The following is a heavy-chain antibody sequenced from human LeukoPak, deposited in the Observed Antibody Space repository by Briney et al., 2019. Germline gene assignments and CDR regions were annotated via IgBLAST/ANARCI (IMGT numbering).Heavy chain of an antibody. CDR2: IYSSQST. J-gene: IGHJ4*02. CDR3: ARHYPSGSYPLDY. D-gene: IGHD3-10*01. V-gene: IGHV4-59*08. CDR1: GDSISGYF. Sequence: SETLSLTCTVSGDSISGYFWSWFRQPPGKGLEWIGHIYSSQSTTYTPSLQSRVTISVDTSKNQFSLRLSSVTAADTAVYYCARHYPSGSYPLDYWGQGTLVTVSS.